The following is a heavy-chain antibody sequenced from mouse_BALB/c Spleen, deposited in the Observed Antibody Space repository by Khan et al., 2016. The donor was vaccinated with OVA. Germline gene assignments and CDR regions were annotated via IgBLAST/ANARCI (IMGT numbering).Heavy chain of an antibody. D-gene: IGHD2-1*01. CDR2: INTYTGEA. J-gene: IGHJ2*01. CDR1: GYTFTDYA. Sequence: QFQLVQSGPELKKPGETVRISCKASGYTFTDYAVNWVKQAPGKGLMWMGWINTYTGEATHVDEFKGRFAFSLETSASTAHLQIYNLKNEDMATYFCARARGKYLLDLWGQGTTLTVSS. V-gene: IGHV9-1*02. CDR3: ARARGKYLLDL.